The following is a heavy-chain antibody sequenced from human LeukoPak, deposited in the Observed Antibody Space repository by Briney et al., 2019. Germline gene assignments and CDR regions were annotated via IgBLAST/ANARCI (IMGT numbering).Heavy chain of an antibody. J-gene: IGHJ4*02. Sequence: PGGSLRLTCAASGFTSSAYDMHWVRHITGGGLEWVSTSGTVGDTFYSDSVKGRFSISRDNAKNSLYLQMNSLRAEDTAVYYCARGVPYASWSGPHYSDYWGQGTLVTVSS. V-gene: IGHV3-13*04. CDR3: ARGVPYASWSGPHYSDY. D-gene: IGHD3-3*01. CDR2: SGTVGDT. CDR1: GFTSSAYD.